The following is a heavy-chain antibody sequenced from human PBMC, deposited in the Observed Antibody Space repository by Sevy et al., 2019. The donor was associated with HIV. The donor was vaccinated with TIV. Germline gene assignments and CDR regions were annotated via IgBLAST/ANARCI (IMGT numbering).Heavy chain of an antibody. Sequence: GGSLRLSCAASDFTFSNAWMNWVRQAPGKGLEWVGRIKSKTDGGTTDYAAPVKGRFTISRDDSKNTLYLQMNSLKTEDTAVYYCTTSYSNYYYFDYWGQGTLVTVSS. CDR3: TTSYSNYYYFDY. J-gene: IGHJ4*02. D-gene: IGHD4-4*01. CDR2: IKSKTDGGTT. V-gene: IGHV3-15*07. CDR1: DFTFSNAW.